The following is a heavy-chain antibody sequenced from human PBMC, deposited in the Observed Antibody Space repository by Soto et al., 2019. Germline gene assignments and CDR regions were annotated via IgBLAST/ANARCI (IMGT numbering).Heavy chain of an antibody. V-gene: IGHV4-30-2*01. J-gene: IGHJ6*02. CDR2: IYPSGAT. Sequence: PSETLSLTCAVSGASISTEGYTWSWIRQPPGKGLEWIGYIYPSGATHYNPSLKSRVTISLDASRNRFSLSVGSVTAADTAVYYCARATFGAVLHLDAWGQGTTVTVSS. D-gene: IGHD3-3*01. CDR3: ARATFGAVLHLDA. CDR1: GASISTEGYT.